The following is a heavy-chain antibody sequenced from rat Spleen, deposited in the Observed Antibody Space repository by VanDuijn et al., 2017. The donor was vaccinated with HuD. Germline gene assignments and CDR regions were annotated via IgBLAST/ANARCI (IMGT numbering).Heavy chain of an antibody. D-gene: IGHD5-1*01. J-gene: IGHJ2*01. Sequence: EVQLVESGGDLVQPGRSLKLSCVAFGFTFNKYWMTWIRQAPGKGLEWVASITNSGGNTYYQESVKGRFTITRDNAKSSLYLQMDSLRSEDTATYYCTRGTGSFDYWGQGVMVTVSS. CDR2: ITNSGGNT. CDR3: TRGTGSFDY. CDR1: GFTFNKYW. V-gene: IGHV5-31*01.